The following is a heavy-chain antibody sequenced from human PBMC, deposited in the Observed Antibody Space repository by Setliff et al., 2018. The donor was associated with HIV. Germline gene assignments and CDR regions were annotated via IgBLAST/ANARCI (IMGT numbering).Heavy chain of an antibody. CDR2: VSAYNGHT. D-gene: IGHD6-6*01. Sequence: GASVKVSCKASGYTFTTYSITWVRQAPGQGLEWMGWVSAYNGHTNFAQKFQGRVTMTTDTSSNTAYMELRNLRSDDTAIYYCAQGSDPQLVTLFAYWGQGTLVTVSS. CDR1: GYTFTTYS. CDR3: AQGSDPQLVTLFAY. V-gene: IGHV1-18*04. J-gene: IGHJ4*02.